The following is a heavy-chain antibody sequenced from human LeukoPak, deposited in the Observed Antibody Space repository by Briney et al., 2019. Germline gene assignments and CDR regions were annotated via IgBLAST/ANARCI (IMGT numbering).Heavy chain of an antibody. CDR2: IYYSGST. Sequence: PSETLSLTCTVSGGSISSYYWSWVRQPPGKGLEWIGYIYYSGSTNYNPSLKSRVTISVDTSKNQVSLNLTSVTAADTAVYYCARSWSSNYYSDYWGQGTMVTVSS. V-gene: IGHV4-59*12. CDR1: GGSISSYY. J-gene: IGHJ4*02. D-gene: IGHD3-3*01. CDR3: ARSWSSNYYSDY.